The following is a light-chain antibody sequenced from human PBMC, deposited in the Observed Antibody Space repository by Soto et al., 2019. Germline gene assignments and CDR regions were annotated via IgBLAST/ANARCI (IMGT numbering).Light chain of an antibody. CDR2: KAS. CDR1: QSINSW. J-gene: IGKJ4*01. Sequence: DIQMTQSPSTLSASVGDRVTITCRASQSINSWLAWYQQKPGKAPKLLIYKASSLESGVPSRFSGRGSGTDFTLTITSLQPDDFATYYCQQYNTYSLTFGGGTKVEIK. CDR3: QQYNTYSLT. V-gene: IGKV1-5*03.